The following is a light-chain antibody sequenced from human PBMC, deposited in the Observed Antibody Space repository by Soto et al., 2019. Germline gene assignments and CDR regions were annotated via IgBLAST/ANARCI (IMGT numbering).Light chain of an antibody. CDR2: GAS. Sequence: EIVMTQSPATLSVSPGERATLSYSASQSVSSNLAWYQQKPGQAPRLLIHGASNTALGIPARFSGSGSGTEFTLTISSLQSEDFAVYYCQQCDSWPLTFGGGTKVVMK. V-gene: IGKV3-15*01. CDR1: QSVSSN. CDR3: QQCDSWPLT. J-gene: IGKJ4*01.